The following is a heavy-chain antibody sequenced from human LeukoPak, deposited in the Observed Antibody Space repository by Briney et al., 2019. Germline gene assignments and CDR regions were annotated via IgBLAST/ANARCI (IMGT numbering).Heavy chain of an antibody. J-gene: IGHJ4*02. CDR3: ARDLYADFWSGSVFAY. CDR1: GFSFSSYA. Sequence: GGSLRLSCEASGFSFSSYATSWVRQAPGKGLEWVSGISGSGGSTYYAGSVKGRVTISRDISKNTLYLQMNSLRAEDTAVYYCARDLYADFWSGSVFAYWDRGTLVTVSS. D-gene: IGHD3-3*01. CDR2: ISGSGGST. V-gene: IGHV3-23*01.